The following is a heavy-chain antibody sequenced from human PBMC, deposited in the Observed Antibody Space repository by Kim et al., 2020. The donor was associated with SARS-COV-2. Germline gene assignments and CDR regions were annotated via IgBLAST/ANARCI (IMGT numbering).Heavy chain of an antibody. J-gene: IGHJ6*02. Sequence: SETLSLTCAVYGGSFSGYYWSWIRQPPGKGLEWIGEINHSGSTNYNPSLKSRVTISVDTSKNQFSLKLSSVTAADTAVYYCARGRGNYVWGSYRYDYYYGMDVWGQGTTVTVSS. V-gene: IGHV4-34*01. D-gene: IGHD3-16*02. CDR2: INHSGST. CDR1: GGSFSGYY. CDR3: ARGRGNYVWGSYRYDYYYGMDV.